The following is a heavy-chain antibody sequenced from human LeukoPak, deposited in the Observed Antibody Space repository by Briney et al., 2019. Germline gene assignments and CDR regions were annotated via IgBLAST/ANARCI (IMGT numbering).Heavy chain of an antibody. CDR1: GYIFTSYF. V-gene: IGHV1-46*01. CDR3: ARAATTGGYGGDAFDI. J-gene: IGHJ3*02. D-gene: IGHD2-8*02. CDR2: INPSGGST. Sequence: ASVKVSCKASGYIFTSYFMHWVRQAPGQGLEWMGLINPSGGSTRYAQKFQGRVTMTRDMSTSTVYMELSSLRSEDTAVYYCARAATTGGYGGDAFDIWGQGTMVTVSS.